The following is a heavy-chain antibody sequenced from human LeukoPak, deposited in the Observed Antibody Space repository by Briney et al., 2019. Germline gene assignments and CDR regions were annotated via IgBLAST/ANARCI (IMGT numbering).Heavy chain of an antibody. D-gene: IGHD2-15*01. CDR2: ISGSGGNR. CDR3: ATDCSGGSCHRGY. V-gene: IGHV3-23*01. CDR1: GFTFSSYA. J-gene: IGHJ4*02. Sequence: GGSLRLSCAASGFTFSSYAMSWVRQAPGKGLEWVSVISGSGGNRYYADSVKGRFAISRDNAKNSLYLQMNSLRAEDTAVYYCATDCSGGSCHRGYWGQGTLVTVSS.